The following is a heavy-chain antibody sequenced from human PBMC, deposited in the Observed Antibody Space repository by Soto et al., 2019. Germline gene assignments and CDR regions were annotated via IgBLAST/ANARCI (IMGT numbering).Heavy chain of an antibody. V-gene: IGHV4-4*07. CDR2: IDTSGNT. J-gene: IGHJ6*02. D-gene: IGHD6-13*01. CDR1: GGSISTYY. CDR3: ARYSSNWFQTEGMDV. Sequence: SETLSLTCTVSGGSISTYYWSWIRQPAGKGLEWIGRIDTSGNTNYNPSLKSRVTMSVGTSKKQFSLKLTSVTAADTAVYYCARYSSNWFQTEGMDVWGQGTTVTVSS.